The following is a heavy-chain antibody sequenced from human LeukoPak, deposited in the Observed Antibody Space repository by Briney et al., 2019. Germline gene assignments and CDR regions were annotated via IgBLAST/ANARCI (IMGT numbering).Heavy chain of an antibody. CDR1: GGSISGYY. CDR3: ARTGDSSGYAYYFDY. D-gene: IGHD3-22*01. J-gene: IGHJ4*02. V-gene: IGHV4-59*01. Sequence: SETLSLTCTVSGGSISGYYWSWIRQPPGKGLEWIGYIYDNGRFNYNPSLKSRVTISIDTSKNRFSLRLGSVTAADTAVYYCARTGDSSGYAYYFDYWGQGTLVTVSS. CDR2: IYDNGRF.